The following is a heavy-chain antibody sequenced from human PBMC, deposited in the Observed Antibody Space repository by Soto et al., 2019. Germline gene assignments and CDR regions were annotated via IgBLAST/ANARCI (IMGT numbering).Heavy chain of an antibody. J-gene: IGHJ4*02. V-gene: IGHV5-51*01. CDR1: GYSFSSYW. CDR2: IYPSGSDT. Sequence: GESLKISCKASGYSFSSYWIGWVRQLPGKGLEWMGIIYPSGSDTRYSPSFRGQVIISADRSISTAYLQWTSLKASDTGTYYCARRVGSSWRYFDSWGQGTLVTVSS. D-gene: IGHD6-13*01. CDR3: ARRVGSSWRYFDS.